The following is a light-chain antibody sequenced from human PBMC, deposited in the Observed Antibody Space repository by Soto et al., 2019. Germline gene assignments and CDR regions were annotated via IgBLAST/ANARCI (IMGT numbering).Light chain of an antibody. J-gene: IGKJ4*01. V-gene: IGKV3-20*01. Sequence: TQSPSSLSASVGDRVTITCRASQSVSNNYLAWYQQKPGQAPRLLIYGASSRATGIPDRFGGSGSGTDFSLTISRLEPEDFAVYYCQQYGSSRTFGGGTKVDIK. CDR2: GAS. CDR1: QSVSNNY. CDR3: QQYGSSRT.